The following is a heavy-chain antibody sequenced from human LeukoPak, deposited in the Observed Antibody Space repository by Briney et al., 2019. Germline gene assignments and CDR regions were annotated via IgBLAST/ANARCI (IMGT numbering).Heavy chain of an antibody. D-gene: IGHD6-13*01. CDR2: INHSGST. J-gene: IGHJ4*02. CDR1: GGSFSGYY. Sequence: SETLSLTCAVYGGSFSGYYWSWIRQPPGKGLEWIGEINHSGSTNYNPSLKSRVTISVDTSKNQFSLKLSSVTAADTAVYYCARNSIAAAAIDYWGQGTLVTVSS. CDR3: ARNSIAAAAIDY. V-gene: IGHV4-34*01.